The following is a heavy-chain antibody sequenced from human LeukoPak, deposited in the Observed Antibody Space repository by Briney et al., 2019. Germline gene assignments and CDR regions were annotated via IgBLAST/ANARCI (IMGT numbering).Heavy chain of an antibody. D-gene: IGHD3-22*01. CDR1: GGSISSYH. CDR2: IYYSGST. Sequence: PSETLPLTCSVSGGSISSYHWSWIRQPPGKGLEWIGYIYYSGSTNYNPSLKSRVTISVDTSKNQFSLKLSSVTAADTAVFYCARHYYGSIGYPTPLYYFDYWGQGTLVTVSS. J-gene: IGHJ4*02. V-gene: IGHV4-59*08. CDR3: ARHYYGSIGYPTPLYYFDY.